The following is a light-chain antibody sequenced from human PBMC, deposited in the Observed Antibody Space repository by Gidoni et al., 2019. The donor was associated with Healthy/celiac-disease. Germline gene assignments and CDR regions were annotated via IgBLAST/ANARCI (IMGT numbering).Light chain of an antibody. Sequence: ELVLTQSPGTLSLSPGERATLSCRASQSVSSSYLAWYQQKPGQAPRLLIYGASSRATGIPDRFSGSGSGTDFTLTISRLEPEDFAVYYCQQYGSSPVYTFXQXTKLXIK. CDR2: GAS. CDR3: QQYGSSPVYT. CDR1: QSVSSSY. J-gene: IGKJ2*01. V-gene: IGKV3-20*01.